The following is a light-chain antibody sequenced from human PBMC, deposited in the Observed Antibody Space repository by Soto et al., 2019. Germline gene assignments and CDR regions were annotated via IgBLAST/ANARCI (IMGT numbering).Light chain of an antibody. CDR1: QGVRTW. V-gene: IGKV1D-16*01. CDR3: QQYCSYPLT. CDR2: DAS. J-gene: IGKJ4*01. Sequence: DIQMTQSPSSLSASIGDRVSITCRASQGVRTWLAWYRQKPGKAPEPLIYDASNLQSGVPSRFSGSGSGTDFTLSISSRQPEEFATYYCQQYCSYPLTFGGGTKVEIK.